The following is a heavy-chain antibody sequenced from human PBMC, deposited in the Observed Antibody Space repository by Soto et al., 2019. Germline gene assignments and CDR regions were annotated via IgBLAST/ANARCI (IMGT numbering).Heavy chain of an antibody. V-gene: IGHV3-23*01. CDR2: ISGSGDGT. CDR3: ARPRSRSTLY. J-gene: IGHJ4*02. Sequence: GGSLRLSCAASGFTFSSFALSWVRQAPGMGLEWVSAISGSGDGTDYADSVKGRFTISRDNSKNTLYLQMNSLRAEDTAVYYCARPRSRSTLYWGPRALLTV. CDR1: GFTFSSFA. D-gene: IGHD4-17*01.